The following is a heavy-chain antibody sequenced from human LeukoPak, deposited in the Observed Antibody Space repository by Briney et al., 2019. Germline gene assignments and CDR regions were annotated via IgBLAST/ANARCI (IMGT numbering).Heavy chain of an antibody. CDR2: ISCTGYYI. D-gene: IGHD3-16*02. V-gene: IGHV3-21*01. CDR3: VSGNDPDSTWESYRLDAFDI. Sequence: GGCLRLSCAASGYTFRHYSVNWVRQAPGKGLAWVSSISCTGYYIYYADSVKGRFTISRDNAKSSLYLQMNSLRAEDTAVYYCVSGNDPDSTWESYRLDAFDIWGQGTTVSVCS. J-gene: IGHJ3*02. CDR1: GYTFRHYS.